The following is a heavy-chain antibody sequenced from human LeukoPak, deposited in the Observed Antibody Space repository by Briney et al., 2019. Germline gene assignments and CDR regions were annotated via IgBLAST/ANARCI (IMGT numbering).Heavy chain of an antibody. Sequence: ASVKVSCKASGYTFTSYGISWVRQAPGQGLEWMGWISAYNGNTNYAQKLQGRVTMTTDTSTSTAYMELRSLRSDDTAGYYCASASPYCSSTSCLAFDYWGQGTLVTVSS. CDR3: ASASPYCSSTSCLAFDY. CDR1: GYTFTSYG. CDR2: ISAYNGNT. V-gene: IGHV1-18*01. J-gene: IGHJ4*02. D-gene: IGHD2-2*01.